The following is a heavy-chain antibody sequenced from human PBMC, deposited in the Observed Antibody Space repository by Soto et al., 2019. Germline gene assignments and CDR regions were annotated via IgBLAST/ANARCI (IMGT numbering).Heavy chain of an antibody. CDR1: GFTFGSSG. CDR3: AKDSGYDHND. CDR2: LSGSGGST. D-gene: IGHD5-12*01. Sequence: EVQLLESGGGLVQPGGSLRLSCAASGFTFGSSGMSWVRQAPGKGLEWISGLSGSGGSTYYADSVKGRFTISRDTSKSTLYLQMPSLRVEDTAVYYCAKDSGYDHNDWGQGTLVTVSS. V-gene: IGHV3-23*01. J-gene: IGHJ4*02.